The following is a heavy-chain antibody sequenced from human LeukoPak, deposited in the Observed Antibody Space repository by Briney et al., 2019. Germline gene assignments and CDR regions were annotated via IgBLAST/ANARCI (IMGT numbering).Heavy chain of an antibody. CDR2: IYYSGST. V-gene: IGHV4-59*08. D-gene: IGHD3-9*01. J-gene: IGHJ4*02. Sequence: SETLSLTCSVSGGSISSYYWSWIRRPPGKGLEWIGYIYYSGSTNYNPSLKSRVTISVDTSKNQFSLKLSSVTAADTAVYYCARRGWYYDILTGYSNYFDYWGQGTLVTVSS. CDR3: ARRGWYYDILTGYSNYFDY. CDR1: GGSISSYY.